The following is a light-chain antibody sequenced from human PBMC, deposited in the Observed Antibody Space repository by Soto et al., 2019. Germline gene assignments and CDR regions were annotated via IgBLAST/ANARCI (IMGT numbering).Light chain of an antibody. CDR2: GAS. Sequence: ELVLTQSPGTLSLSPGERATLSCRASESVRNNSLAWYQQHPGQAPRLLIFGASSRATGIPDRFTGSGSGADFSLTISRLEPEDSAGYFCHHYGYGADTFGQGTKLEIK. J-gene: IGKJ2*01. V-gene: IGKV3-20*01. CDR1: ESVRNNS. CDR3: HHYGYGADT.